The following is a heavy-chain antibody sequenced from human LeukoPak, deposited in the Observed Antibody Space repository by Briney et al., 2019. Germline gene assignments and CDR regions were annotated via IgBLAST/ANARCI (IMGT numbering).Heavy chain of an antibody. CDR2: INSDGSST. V-gene: IGHV3-74*01. D-gene: IGHD3-22*01. CDR3: VRQYSYDSSGYYPWDY. Sequence: PGGSLRLSCAASGVTFSSYWRHWVRQAPGKGLVWVARINSDGSSTTYADTGKGQFTTSRDNAKNTLYLPMNSLRAEDTAMYYCVRQYSYDSSGYYPWDYWGQGTLVTVSS. CDR1: GVTFSSYW. J-gene: IGHJ4*02.